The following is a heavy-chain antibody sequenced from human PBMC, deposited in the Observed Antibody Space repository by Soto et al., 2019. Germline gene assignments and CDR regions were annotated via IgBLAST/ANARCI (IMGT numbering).Heavy chain of an antibody. CDR2: IYYSGST. D-gene: IGHD2-15*01. CDR1: GCSISSYY. J-gene: IGHJ4*02. CDR3: ARAWGRVFDY. Sequence: PSETLSLTCTVSGCSISSYYWSWIRQSPGKGLDWIGYIYYSGSTNYNPSLKSRVSISVDTSKNQFSLKLSSVTAADTAVYYCARAWGRVFDYWGQGTQVTVS. V-gene: IGHV4-59*01.